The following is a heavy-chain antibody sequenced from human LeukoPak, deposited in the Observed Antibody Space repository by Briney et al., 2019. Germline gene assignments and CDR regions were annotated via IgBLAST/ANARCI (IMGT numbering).Heavy chain of an antibody. CDR1: GSTFTSYA. CDR2: IIIILGIG. Sequence: SGTLSRSAAGSTFTSYAIGWVRQAPGQGHEWMGRIIIILGIGNYAHNFPGSVTITAAKATTTAYMELSSLRSENTAVYYCGRDAHRNGMDVWGEGTTVTVSS. V-gene: IGHV1-69*04. J-gene: IGHJ6*04. CDR3: GRDAHRNGMDV.